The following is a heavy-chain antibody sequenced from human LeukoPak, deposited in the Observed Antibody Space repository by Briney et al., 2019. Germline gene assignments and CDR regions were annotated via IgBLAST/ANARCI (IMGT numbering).Heavy chain of an antibody. CDR2: IIPILGIA. Sequence: SVKVSCKASGGTFSSYAISWVRQAPGRGLEWMGRIIPILGIANYAQKFQGRVTITADKSTSTAYMELSSLRSEDTAVYYCLLFDNTIQLWLFDYWGQGTLVTVSS. J-gene: IGHJ4*02. V-gene: IGHV1-69*04. CDR3: LLFDNTIQLWLFDY. D-gene: IGHD5-18*01. CDR1: GGTFSSYA.